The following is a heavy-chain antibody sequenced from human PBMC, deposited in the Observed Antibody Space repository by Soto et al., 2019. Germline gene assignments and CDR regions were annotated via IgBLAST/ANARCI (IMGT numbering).Heavy chain of an antibody. J-gene: IGHJ5*02. D-gene: IGHD3-22*01. CDR3: TWENYYDSSGYPPA. V-gene: IGHV1-69*13. Sequence: VASVKVSCKASGGTFSSYAISWVRQAPGQGLEWMGGIIPIFGTANYAQKFQGRVTITADESTSTAYMELSSLRSEDTAVYYCTWENYYDSSGYPPAWGQGTLVTVSS. CDR1: GGTFSSYA. CDR2: IIPIFGTA.